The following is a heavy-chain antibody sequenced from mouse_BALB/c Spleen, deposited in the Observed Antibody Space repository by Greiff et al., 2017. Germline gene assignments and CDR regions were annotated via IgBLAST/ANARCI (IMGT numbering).Heavy chain of an antibody. V-gene: IGHV5-6-5*01. CDR2: ISSGGST. J-gene: IGHJ4*01. Sequence: DVKLVESGGGLVKPGGSLKLSCAASGFTFSSYAMSWVRQTPEQRLEWVASISSGGSTYYPDSVKGRFTISRDNARNILYLQMSSLRSEDTAMYYCAREWAYAMDYWGQGTSVTVSS. CDR3: AREWAYAMDY. CDR1: GFTFSSYA.